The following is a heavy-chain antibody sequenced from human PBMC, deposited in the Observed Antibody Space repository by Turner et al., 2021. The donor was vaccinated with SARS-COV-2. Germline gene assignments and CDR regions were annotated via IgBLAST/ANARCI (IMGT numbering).Heavy chain of an antibody. CDR2: IYNGRST. CDR3: ARGGVRGGFHPAYTNGLDV. Sequence: QVQLQESGPGLVKPSQTLSLTCHVSGVSITSGDYSWSWIRRPPGKGLEWIGYIYNGRSTYYNSSLQSRVSISVDTSKNQVSLTLTSVTAADTAVYFCARGGVRGGFHPAYTNGLDVWGRGTTVTVSS. D-gene: IGHD3-10*01. J-gene: IGHJ6*02. CDR1: GVSITSGDYS. V-gene: IGHV4-31*03.